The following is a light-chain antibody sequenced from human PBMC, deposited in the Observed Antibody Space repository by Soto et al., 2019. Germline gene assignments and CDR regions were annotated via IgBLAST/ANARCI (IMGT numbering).Light chain of an antibody. CDR3: QQYTYWPLT. V-gene: IGKV3-15*01. Sequence: EIVMTQSPATLSVSPGERATLSCRANQSISNNLAWYQQKPGQAPRLLIYGASTRATGLPARFSGSGSGTEFTLTISSLQSEDFAVYYCQQYTYWPLTFGGGTKVEIK. J-gene: IGKJ4*01. CDR2: GAS. CDR1: QSISNN.